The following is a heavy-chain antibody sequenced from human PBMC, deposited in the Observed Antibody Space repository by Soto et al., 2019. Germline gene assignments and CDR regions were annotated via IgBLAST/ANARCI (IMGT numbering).Heavy chain of an antibody. V-gene: IGHV4-59*08. Sequence: SETLSLTCTVSGGSISSYYWSWIRQPPGKGLEWIGYIYYSGSTNYNPSLKSRVTISVDTSKNQFSLKLSSVTAADTAVYYCARLWVGGDAFDIWGQGTMVTVSS. J-gene: IGHJ3*02. D-gene: IGHD1-26*01. CDR2: IYYSGST. CDR3: ARLWVGGDAFDI. CDR1: GGSISSYY.